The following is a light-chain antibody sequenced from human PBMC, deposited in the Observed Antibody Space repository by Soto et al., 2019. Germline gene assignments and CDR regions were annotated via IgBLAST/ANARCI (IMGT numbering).Light chain of an antibody. Sequence: EIVLTQSPGTLSLSPGESATLSCRAGQSISSSYLAWYQQKPGQAPRLLIFGASGRAAGIPDRFSGGGSGTDFTLTITKLEPEDFAVYYCQQYGSPPLTFGGGTKVEIK. CDR2: GAS. CDR3: QQYGSPPLT. V-gene: IGKV3-20*01. CDR1: QSISSSY. J-gene: IGKJ4*01.